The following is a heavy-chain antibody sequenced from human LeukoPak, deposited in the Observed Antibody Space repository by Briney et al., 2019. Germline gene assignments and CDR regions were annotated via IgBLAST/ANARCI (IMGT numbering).Heavy chain of an antibody. Sequence: GGSLRLSCAASGFSFSSYGMHWVRQAPGKGLEWVAVISYDGDNKYYADSVNGRFTISRDDSKNTLSLQMDSLRAEDTAVYYCAKDIRVWGSYRYPCLDYWGQGTLVTVSA. J-gene: IGHJ4*02. CDR1: GFSFSSYG. CDR3: AKDIRVWGSYRYPCLDY. CDR2: ISYDGDNK. D-gene: IGHD3-16*02. V-gene: IGHV3-30*18.